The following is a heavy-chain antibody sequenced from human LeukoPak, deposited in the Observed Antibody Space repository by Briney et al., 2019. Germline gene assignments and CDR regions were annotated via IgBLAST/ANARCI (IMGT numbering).Heavy chain of an antibody. J-gene: IGHJ5*02. V-gene: IGHV5-51*01. Sequence: GESLKISCKGSGYSFTSYWIGWVRQTPGKGLEWMGVVYPGDSDTKYSPSFQGQVTISADKSISTAYLQWSSLKASDTAMYYCARQEYCSGGSCYTWFDPWGRGTLVIVSS. CDR1: GYSFTSYW. CDR2: VYPGDSDT. CDR3: ARQEYCSGGSCYTWFDP. D-gene: IGHD2-15*01.